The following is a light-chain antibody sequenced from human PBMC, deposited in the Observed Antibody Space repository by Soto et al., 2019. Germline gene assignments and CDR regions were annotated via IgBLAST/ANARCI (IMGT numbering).Light chain of an antibody. Sequence: DIQMTQSPSILSASVGDRVTITCRASQSISSWLAWYQKKPGNDPKLLIYAAFILQSGVPSRFSGYGSGTDFTLSISRLQPEDFATYYCQQADSFPITFGQGTRLEIK. CDR2: AAF. J-gene: IGKJ5*01. CDR1: QSISSW. V-gene: IGKV1-12*01. CDR3: QQADSFPIT.